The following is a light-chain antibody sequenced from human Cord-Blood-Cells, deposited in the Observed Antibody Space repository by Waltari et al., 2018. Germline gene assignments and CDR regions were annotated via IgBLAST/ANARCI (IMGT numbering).Light chain of an antibody. J-gene: IGKJ4*01. Sequence: AIRLTQSPSSLSASTGVRVTITCRASQGISSYLAWDQQKPGKAPKLLIYAASTLQSGVPSRCSGSGSGTDFTLTISCLQSEDFATYYCQQYYSYPLTFGGGTKVEIK. CDR3: QQYYSYPLT. CDR1: QGISSY. CDR2: AAS. V-gene: IGKV1-8*01.